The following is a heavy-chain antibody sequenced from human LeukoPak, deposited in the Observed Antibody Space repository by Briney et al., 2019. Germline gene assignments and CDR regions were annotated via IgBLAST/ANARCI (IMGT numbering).Heavy chain of an antibody. CDR1: GGSISSGSYY. J-gene: IGHJ4*02. V-gene: IGHV4-61*02. D-gene: IGHD1-26*01. Sequence: TLSLTCTVSGGSISSGSYYWSWIRQPAGKGLEWIGRIYTSGSTNYNPSLKSRVTISVDTSKNQFSLKLSSVTAADTAVYYCARGEERDFDYWGQGTLVTVSS. CDR2: IYTSGST. CDR3: ARGEERDFDY.